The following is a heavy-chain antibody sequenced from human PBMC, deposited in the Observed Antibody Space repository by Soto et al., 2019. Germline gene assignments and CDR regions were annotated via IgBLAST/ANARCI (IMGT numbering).Heavy chain of an antibody. V-gene: IGHV4-59*01. CDR1: GGSISSYY. CDR3: ARASIAYWFDP. Sequence: AXATLSLSCTVSGGSISSYYWSWIRQPPGKGLEWIGYIYYSGSTNYNPSLKSRVTISVDTSKNQFSLKLSSVTAADTAVYYCARASIAYWFDPWGQGTLVTVSS. J-gene: IGHJ5*02. CDR2: IYYSGST. D-gene: IGHD6-13*01.